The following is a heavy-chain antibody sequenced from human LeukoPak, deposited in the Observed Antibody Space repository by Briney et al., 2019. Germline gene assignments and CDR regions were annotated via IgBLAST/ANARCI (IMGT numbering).Heavy chain of an antibody. CDR2: MNPNSGNA. D-gene: IGHD3-22*01. Sequence: ASVKVSCKASGYTFTNYDINWVRQATGQGLEWMGWMNPNSGNAAYEQKFQGRVTMTRNTSITTAYMELSSLRSEDTAVYYCVSPGPYYDSGGYYPSDWWGQGTLVTVSS. CDR3: VSPGPYYDSGGYYPSDW. CDR1: GYTFTNYD. V-gene: IGHV1-8*01. J-gene: IGHJ4*02.